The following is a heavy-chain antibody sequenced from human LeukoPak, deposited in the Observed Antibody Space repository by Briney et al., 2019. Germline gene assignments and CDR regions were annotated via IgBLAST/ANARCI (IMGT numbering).Heavy chain of an antibody. CDR2: INTDGSST. V-gene: IGHV3-74*01. Sequence: GGTLRLSCAASGFTFSSYWMRWVRQAPGKGLVWVSRINTDGSSTSNAASVRGRITISRDNAKNTLYLQMNSPRAEDTAVYYCARVHMTPALFDYRGRGTLVSVSS. CDR1: GFTFSSYW. CDR3: ARVHMTPALFDY. J-gene: IGHJ4*02. D-gene: IGHD4-17*01.